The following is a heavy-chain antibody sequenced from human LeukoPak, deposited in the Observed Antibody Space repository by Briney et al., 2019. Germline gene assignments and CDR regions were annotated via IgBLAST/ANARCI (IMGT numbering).Heavy chain of an antibody. CDR1: GGSMSNYY. CDR3: ARVSSSGWSYYYYLDV. V-gene: IGHV4-59*01. J-gene: IGHJ6*03. CDR2: IYSIGTT. D-gene: IGHD6-13*01. Sequence: PSETLSLTCTVSGGSMSNYYWSWIRQPPGKGLEWIGYIYSIGTTKYNPSLKSRITISVDTSKNQFSLQLSSVTAADTAVYYCARVSSSGWSYYYYLDVWGKGTTVTVSS.